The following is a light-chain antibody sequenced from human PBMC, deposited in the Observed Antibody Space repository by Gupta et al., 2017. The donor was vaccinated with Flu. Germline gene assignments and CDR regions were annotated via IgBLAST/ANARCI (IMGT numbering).Light chain of an antibody. CDR1: QSVANY. CDR2: DAV. V-gene: IGKV3D-11*02. J-gene: IGKJ4*01. Sequence: GDSATLSCGASQSVANYLAWFQQKPGQAPRLLIYDAVKRATGVPGRFSGSGAGTEFTLTITSLEPEDFAIYYCQSRSKWRLTFGGGTKVGL. CDR3: QSRSKWRLT.